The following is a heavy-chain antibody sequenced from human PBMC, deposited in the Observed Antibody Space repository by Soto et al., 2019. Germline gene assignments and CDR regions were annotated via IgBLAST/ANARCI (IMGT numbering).Heavy chain of an antibody. V-gene: IGHV4-59*01. J-gene: IGHJ4*02. CDR1: GGSISSYY. D-gene: IGHD6-19*01. CDR3: ARSRYTSGWWTPPFDY. CDR2: IYYSGST. Sequence: PSETLSLTCAVSGGSISSYYWSWIRQPPGKGLEWIGYIYYSGSTNYNPSLKSRVTISVDTSKNQFSLKLTSVTAADTAVYYCARSRYTSGWWTPPFDYWGQRTLVTVSS.